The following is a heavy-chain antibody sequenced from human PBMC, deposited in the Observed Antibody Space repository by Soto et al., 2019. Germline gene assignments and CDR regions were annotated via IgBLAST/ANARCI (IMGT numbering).Heavy chain of an antibody. CDR1: GGSISSGGYS. D-gene: IGHD3-22*01. J-gene: IGHJ4*02. CDR3: ARARTDYYDSSGYYYFFDY. Sequence: QLQLQESGSGLVKPSQTLSLTCAVSGGSISSGGYSWSWIRQPPGKGLEWIGYIYHSGSTYYNPSLKSRVTISVDRSKNQFSLKLSSVTAADTAVYYCARARTDYYDSSGYYYFFDYWGQGTLVTASS. V-gene: IGHV4-30-2*01. CDR2: IYHSGST.